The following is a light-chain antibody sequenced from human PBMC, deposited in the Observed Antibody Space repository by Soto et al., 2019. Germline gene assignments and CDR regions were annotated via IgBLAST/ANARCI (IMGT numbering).Light chain of an antibody. J-gene: IGKJ5*01. V-gene: IGKV3-15*01. CDR2: GAS. CDR1: QSVSSN. Sequence: EIVLTQSPGTLSLSPGERATLSCRASQSVSSNLAWYQQKPGQAPRLLIYGASTRATGIPARFSGSGSGTEFTLTISSLQSEDFAVYYCQQRSNWPPKITFGQGTRLEIK. CDR3: QQRSNWPPKIT.